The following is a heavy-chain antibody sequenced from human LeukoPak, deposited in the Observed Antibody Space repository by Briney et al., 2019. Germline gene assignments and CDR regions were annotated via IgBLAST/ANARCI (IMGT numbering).Heavy chain of an antibody. CDR1: GFTFSNAW. CDR3: ARDRDLYYDIAMDV. CDR2: IKQDGSEK. D-gene: IGHD3-9*01. V-gene: IGHV3-7*05. Sequence: GSLRLSCAASGFTFSNAWMSWVRQAPGKGLEWVANIKQDGSEKYYVDSVKGRFSISRDNAKKSLYLQMNSLRAEDTAVYYCARDRDLYYDIAMDVWGQGTTVTVSS. J-gene: IGHJ6*02.